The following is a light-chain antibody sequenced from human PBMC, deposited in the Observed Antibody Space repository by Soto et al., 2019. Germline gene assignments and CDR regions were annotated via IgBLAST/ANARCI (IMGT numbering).Light chain of an antibody. CDR3: QKYNSARCT. V-gene: IGKV1-27*01. J-gene: IGKJ1*01. Sequence: DIQRTPSPSSLSASVGDRVTITCRASLGCSNYSAWSQQKPGKVPKLLNYASFTLQSGVPSRFSGSGSGTDFTLIISSLQPEDVATYYCQKYNSARCTFGQGTKVEIK. CDR2: ASF. CDR1: LGCSNY.